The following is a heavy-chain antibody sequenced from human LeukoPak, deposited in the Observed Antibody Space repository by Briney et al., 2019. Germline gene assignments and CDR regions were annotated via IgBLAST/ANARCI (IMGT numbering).Heavy chain of an antibody. D-gene: IGHD6-19*01. CDR1: GYTFTSYY. V-gene: IGHV1-46*01. J-gene: IGHJ4*02. Sequence: GASVKVSCKASGYTFTSYYMHWVRQAPGQGLEWMGIINPSGGSTSYAQKFQGRVTMTTDTSTSTAYMELRSLRSDDTAVYYCARDLGSGWQRNFDYWGQGTLVTVSS. CDR3: ARDLGSGWQRNFDY. CDR2: INPSGGST.